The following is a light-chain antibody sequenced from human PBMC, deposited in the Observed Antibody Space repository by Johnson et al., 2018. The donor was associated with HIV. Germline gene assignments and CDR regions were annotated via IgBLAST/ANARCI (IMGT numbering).Light chain of an antibody. Sequence: QSVLTQPPSVSAAPGQKVTISCSGNSSNIGNNYVSWFQQIPETAPKLLIYDNNKRPSGLPDRFSASKSGTSATLGITGLQTGDEADYYCGTWDTSLSVVVGTGTKVTVL. CDR2: DNN. V-gene: IGLV1-51*02. J-gene: IGLJ1*01. CDR1: SSNIGNNY. CDR3: GTWDTSLSVV.